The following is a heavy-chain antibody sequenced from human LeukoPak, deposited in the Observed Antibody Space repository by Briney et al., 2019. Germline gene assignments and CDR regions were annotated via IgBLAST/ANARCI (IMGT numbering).Heavy chain of an antibody. CDR2: ISASGGTT. J-gene: IGHJ4*02. V-gene: IGHV3-23*01. CDR1: GFTFSSYA. Sequence: GGSLRLSCAASGFTFSSYAMSWVRQAPGTGLEWVSGISASGGTTYYADSVKGRFTISRDNSKNTLYLQMNSLKTEDTAVYYCTTEAGAYCGGDCYSSNFDYWGQGTLVTVSS. CDR3: TTEAGAYCGGDCYSSNFDY. D-gene: IGHD2-21*02.